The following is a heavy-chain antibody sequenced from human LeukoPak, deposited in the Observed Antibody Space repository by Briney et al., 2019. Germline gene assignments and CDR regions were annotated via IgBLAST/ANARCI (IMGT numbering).Heavy chain of an antibody. CDR2: IREDGGEK. J-gene: IGHJ4*02. CDR1: EFTFSNYW. Sequence: GGSLRLSCTASEFTFSNYWMSWVRQAPGKGLEWVANIREDGGEKYYVDSVKGRFTISRDNAKNSLYLQMNSLRAEDTAVYYCAKDWRRILYFWGQGTLATVSS. D-gene: IGHD2-15*01. CDR3: AKDWRRILYF. V-gene: IGHV3-7*01.